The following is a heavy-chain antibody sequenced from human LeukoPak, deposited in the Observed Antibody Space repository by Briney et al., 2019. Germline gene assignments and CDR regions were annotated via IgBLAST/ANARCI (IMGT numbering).Heavy chain of an antibody. CDR3: ARADFGTTSIDWL. D-gene: IGHD1-7*01. Sequence: GRSLRLSCAASGFTFSSYAMHWVRQAPGKGLEWVAVISYDGSNKYYADSVKGRFTISRDNSKNTLYLQMNSLRAEDTAVYYCARADFGTTSIDWLWGQGTLVTVSS. CDR2: ISYDGSNK. CDR1: GFTFSSYA. V-gene: IGHV3-30-3*01. J-gene: IGHJ4*02.